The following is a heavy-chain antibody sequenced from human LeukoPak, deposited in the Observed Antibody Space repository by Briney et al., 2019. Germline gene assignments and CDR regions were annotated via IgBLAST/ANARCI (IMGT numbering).Heavy chain of an antibody. CDR3: ARDSLFSSGRNY. J-gene: IGHJ4*02. CDR1: GGSISSSDYY. D-gene: IGHD6-19*01. CDR2: IYYSGTT. V-gene: IGHV4-39*07. Sequence: PSETLSLTCTVSGGSISSSDYYWGWVRQPPGKGLEWIGNIYYSGTTYYNPSLKSRVTISVDTSKNQFSLKLSSVTAADTAVYYCARDSLFSSGRNYRGQGTLVTVSS.